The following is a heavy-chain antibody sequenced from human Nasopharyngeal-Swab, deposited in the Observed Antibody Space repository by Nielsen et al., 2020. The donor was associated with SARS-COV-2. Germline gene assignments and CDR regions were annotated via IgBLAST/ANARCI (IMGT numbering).Heavy chain of an antibody. V-gene: IGHV4-39*01. CDR3: ARSSSGWPNY. J-gene: IGHJ4*02. D-gene: IGHD6-19*01. CDR1: GGSISSSSYY. CDR2: IYYSGST. Sequence: SETLSLTCTVSGGSISSSSYYWGWIRQPPGKGLEWIGSIYYSGSTYYNPSLKSRVTISVDTSKNQFSLKLSSVTAADTAMYYCARSSSGWPNYWGQGTLVTVSS.